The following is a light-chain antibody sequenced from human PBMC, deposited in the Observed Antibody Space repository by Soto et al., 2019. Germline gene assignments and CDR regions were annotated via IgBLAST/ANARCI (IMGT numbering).Light chain of an antibody. Sequence: EIVLTQSPATLSVSPGERVTLSCRASESLSTYLAWSQQKPGQAPRLLIYGASTKATGIPSRFSGSGSATDFTLTISRLQSEDFAVYYCQSYNDWPFTFGQGTKLEI. V-gene: IGKV3-15*01. CDR3: QSYNDWPFT. CDR1: ESLSTY. CDR2: GAS. J-gene: IGKJ2*01.